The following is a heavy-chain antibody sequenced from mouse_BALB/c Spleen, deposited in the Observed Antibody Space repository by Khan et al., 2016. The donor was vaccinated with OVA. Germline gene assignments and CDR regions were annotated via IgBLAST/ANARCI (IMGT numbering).Heavy chain of an antibody. CDR3: SRTGYGSLDY. CDR1: GYIFTDYN. J-gene: IGHJ2*03. CDR2: INPNNGGT. Sequence: VRLQQSGPELVKPGASVKIPCKASGYIFTDYNMDWVKQSHGQSLEWIGDINPNNGGTFYNQKFKGKATLTVDKSSSTAYMELRSLTSEDTAVYYCSRTGYGSLDYWGQGTSLTVSS. V-gene: IGHV1-18*01. D-gene: IGHD1-1*01.